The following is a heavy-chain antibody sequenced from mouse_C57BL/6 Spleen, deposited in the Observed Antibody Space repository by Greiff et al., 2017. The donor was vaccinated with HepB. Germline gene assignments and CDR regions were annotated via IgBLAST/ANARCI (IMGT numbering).Heavy chain of an antibody. J-gene: IGHJ1*03. D-gene: IGHD1-1*01. V-gene: IGHV5-17*01. CDR1: GFTFSDYG. CDR2: ISSGSSTI. CDR3: ARGDYGSSYHYWYFDV. Sequence: VQLVESGGGLVKPGGSLKLSCAASGFTFSDYGMHWVRQAPEKGLEWVAYISSGSSTIYYADTVKGRFTISRDNAKNTLFLQMTSLRSEDTAMYYCARGDYGSSYHYWYFDVWGTGTTVTVSS.